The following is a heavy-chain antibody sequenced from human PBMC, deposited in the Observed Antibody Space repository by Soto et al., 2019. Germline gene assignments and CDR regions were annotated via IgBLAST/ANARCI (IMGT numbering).Heavy chain of an antibody. V-gene: IGHV3-23*01. J-gene: IGHJ4*02. D-gene: IGHD1-26*01. CDR3: AKDRSPGATTWNVY. Sequence: GGSLRLSCVASGFTFSSSAMNCVRQAPGKGLEWVSTIGGTGVAKYYADSVKGRFTISRDNSNNTVFLQMNSLRAEDAAVYFCAKDRSPGATTWNVYWGQGTLVTVSS. CDR2: IGGTGVAK. CDR1: GFTFSSSA.